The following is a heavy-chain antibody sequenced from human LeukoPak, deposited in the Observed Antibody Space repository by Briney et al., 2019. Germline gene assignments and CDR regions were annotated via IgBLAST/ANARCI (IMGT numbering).Heavy chain of an antibody. CDR2: TYYRSKWYN. CDR1: GDSVSSNSAA. D-gene: IGHD3-22*01. CDR3: ARDRGEYYDSSGQFRAFDI. J-gene: IGHJ3*02. Sequence: SQTLSLTCAISGDSVSSNSAAWNWIRQSPSRGLEWLGRTYYRSKWYNDYAVSVKSRITINPDTSKNQFSLQLNSVTPEDTAVYYCARDRGEYYDSSGQFRAFDIWGQGTMVTVSS. V-gene: IGHV6-1*01.